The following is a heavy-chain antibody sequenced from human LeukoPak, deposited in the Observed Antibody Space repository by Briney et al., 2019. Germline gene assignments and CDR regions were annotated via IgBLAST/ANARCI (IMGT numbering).Heavy chain of an antibody. D-gene: IGHD3-16*02. CDR1: GFTFSNAW. CDR3: TTGPSYDYVWGSYRYTPFDY. J-gene: IGHJ4*02. V-gene: IGHV3-15*01. CDR2: IKSKTDGGTT. Sequence: GRSLRLSCAASGFTFSNAWMSWVRQAPGKGLEWVGRIKSKTDGGTTDYAAPVKGRFTISRDDSKNTLYLQMNSLKTEDTAVYYCTTGPSYDYVWGSYRYTPFDYWGQGTLVTVSS.